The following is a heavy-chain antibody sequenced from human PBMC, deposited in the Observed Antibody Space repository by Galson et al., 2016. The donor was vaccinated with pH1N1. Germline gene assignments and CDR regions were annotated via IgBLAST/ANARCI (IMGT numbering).Heavy chain of an antibody. CDR2: MNPNNDNT. CDR1: GYTFTDYD. CDR3: ARGGYCRGGSCYHVFDY. J-gene: IGHJ4*02. Sequence: SVKVSCKASGYTFTDYDINWVRQGTGQGLEWMGWMNPNNDNTGYAQKFQGRVTMTRNTSISTAYMELSSLRSEDTAVYYCARGGYCRGGSCYHVFDYWGQGTLDTVS. V-gene: IGHV1-8*01. D-gene: IGHD2-15*01.